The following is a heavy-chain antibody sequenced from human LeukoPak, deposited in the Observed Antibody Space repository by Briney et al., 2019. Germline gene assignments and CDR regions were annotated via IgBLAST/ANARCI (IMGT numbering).Heavy chain of an antibody. CDR1: GGSISSYY. V-gene: IGHV4-4*07. D-gene: IGHD6-13*01. Sequence: SETLSLTCTVSGGSISSYYWNWIRQPAGKGLEWIGRIYTSGTTNYNPSLKSRVTISVDTSKNQFSLKLSSVTAADTAVYYCARGGSSWYHYYYMDVWGKGTTVTISS. J-gene: IGHJ6*03. CDR3: ARGGSSWYHYYYMDV. CDR2: IYTSGTT.